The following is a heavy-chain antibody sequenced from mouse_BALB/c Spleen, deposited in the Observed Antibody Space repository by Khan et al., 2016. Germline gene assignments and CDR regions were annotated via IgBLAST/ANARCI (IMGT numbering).Heavy chain of an antibody. D-gene: IGHD1-1*01. Sequence: QIQLVQSGPGLKKPGETVKISCKASGYTFTNYGMNWVKQAPGKGLKWMGWINTYTGEPTYADDCKGRFAFSLETSASTAYLQINNLKNEDTATYVCARSYGSSYWYFDVWGAGTTVTVSS. CDR1: GYTFTNYG. CDR2: INTYTGEP. J-gene: IGHJ1*01. CDR3: ARSYGSSYWYFDV. V-gene: IGHV9-3-1*01.